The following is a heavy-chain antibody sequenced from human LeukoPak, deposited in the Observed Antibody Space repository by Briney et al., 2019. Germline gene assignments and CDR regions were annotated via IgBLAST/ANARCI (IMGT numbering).Heavy chain of an antibody. J-gene: IGHJ3*02. D-gene: IGHD2-15*01. Sequence: PGGSLRLSCAASGFTFSSYSMNWVRQAPGKGLEWVSVIYSGGSTYYADSVKGRFTISRDNSKNTLYLQMNSLRAEDTAVYYCARKRINDAFDIWGQGTMVTVSS. V-gene: IGHV3-53*01. CDR3: ARKRINDAFDI. CDR2: IYSGGST. CDR1: GFTFSSYS.